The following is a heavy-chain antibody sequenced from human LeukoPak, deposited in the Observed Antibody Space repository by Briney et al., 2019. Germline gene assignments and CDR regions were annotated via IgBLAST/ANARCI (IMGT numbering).Heavy chain of an antibody. CDR2: ISPSGDIT. J-gene: IGHJ4*02. D-gene: IGHD3-10*01. CDR3: AKDDAWLRFGE. Sequence: GGSLRLSCAASAFTFNNYEMNWVRQAPGKGLEWVSGISPSGDITYYADSVKGRFTISRDNSKNTLYLEVISLTAEDTAVYYCAKDDAWLRFGEWSQGTLVTVSS. CDR1: AFTFNNYE. V-gene: IGHV3-23*01.